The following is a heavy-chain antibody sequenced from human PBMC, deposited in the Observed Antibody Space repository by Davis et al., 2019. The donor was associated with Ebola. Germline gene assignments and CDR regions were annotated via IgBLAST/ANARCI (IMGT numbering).Heavy chain of an antibody. D-gene: IGHD2-15*01. J-gene: IGHJ6*02. CDR1: GFTFSSYG. CDR3: AKLGGYCSGGSCYSLGNYYGMDV. Sequence: PGGSLRLSCAASGFTFSSYGMHWVRQAPGKGLEWVAFIRYDGSNKYYADSVKGRFTISGDNSKNTLYLQMNSLRAEDTAVYYCAKLGGYCSGGSCYSLGNYYGMDVWGQGTTVTVSS. CDR2: IRYDGSNK. V-gene: IGHV3-30*02.